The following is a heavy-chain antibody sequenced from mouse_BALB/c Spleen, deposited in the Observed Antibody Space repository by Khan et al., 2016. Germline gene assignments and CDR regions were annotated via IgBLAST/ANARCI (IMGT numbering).Heavy chain of an antibody. J-gene: IGHJ3*01. D-gene: IGHD2-4*01. CDR1: GFNIKDTY. V-gene: IGHV14-3*02. CDR2: IDPANGNT. CDR3: ARSTYDNDVGFAY. Sequence: VQLQQSGAELVKPGASVKLSCTASGFNIKDTYMHWVKQRPEQGLEWIGRIDPANGNTKYDPKFQGKATITAEPSSHTAYLQLSSLISEDTAVLYCARSTYDNDVGFAYWGQGTLVTVSA.